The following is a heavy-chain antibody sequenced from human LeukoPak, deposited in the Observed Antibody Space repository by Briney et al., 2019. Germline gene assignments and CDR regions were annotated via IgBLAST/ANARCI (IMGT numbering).Heavy chain of an antibody. CDR3: AKALYSTTYYYFDL. D-gene: IGHD2/OR15-2a*01. V-gene: IGHV3-23*01. J-gene: IGHJ2*01. CDR2: ISGSGGST. Sequence: PGGSLRLSCAASGFTFSSYAMSWVRQAPGKGLEWVSAISGSGGSTYYADSVKGRFTISRDNSKNTLFLQMNSLRADDTAVYYCAKALYSTTYYYFDLWGRGTLVTVSS. CDR1: GFTFSSYA.